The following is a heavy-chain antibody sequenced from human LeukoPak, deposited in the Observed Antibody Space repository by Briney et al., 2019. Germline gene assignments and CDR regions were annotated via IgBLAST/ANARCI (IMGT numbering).Heavy chain of an antibody. CDR1: GGSFSGYY. CDR3: ARARGTEAIDY. J-gene: IGHJ4*02. CDR2: INHSGNT. Sequence: PSETLSLTCAVYGGSFSGYYWSWIRQPPGKGLEWIGEINHSGNTNYNPSLKSRVTISVDTSKNQFSLKMRSVTAADTAVYFCARARGTEAIDYWGQGTLVTVSS. V-gene: IGHV4-34*01. D-gene: IGHD6-25*01.